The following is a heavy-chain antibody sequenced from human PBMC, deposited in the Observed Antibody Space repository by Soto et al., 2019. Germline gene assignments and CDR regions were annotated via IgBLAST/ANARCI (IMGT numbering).Heavy chain of an antibody. CDR3: ARHPEYYYDSSGYYSRLGYFDY. J-gene: IGHJ4*02. CDR2: IYYSGST. D-gene: IGHD3-22*01. Sequence: PSETLSLTCTVSGGSISSSSYYWGWIRQPPGKGLEWIGSIYYSGSTYYNPSLKSRVTISVDTSKNQFSLKLSSVTAADTAVYYCARHPEYYYDSSGYYSRLGYFDYWGQGTQVTV. V-gene: IGHV4-39*01. CDR1: GGSISSSSYY.